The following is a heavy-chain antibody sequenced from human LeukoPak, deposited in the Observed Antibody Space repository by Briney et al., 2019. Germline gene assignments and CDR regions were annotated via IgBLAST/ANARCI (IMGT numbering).Heavy chain of an antibody. D-gene: IGHD3-3*01. V-gene: IGHV5-51*01. CDR3: ALTPFWSGYYRDY. CDR2: IYPGDSDT. J-gene: IGHJ4*02. Sequence: GESLKISCKGSGYNFTNYWIGWVRQMPGKGLEWMAIIYPGDSDTRYSPSFQGQVTISADKSISTAYLQWSSLKASDTAMYYCALTPFWSGYYRDYWGQGTLVTVSS. CDR1: GYNFTNYW.